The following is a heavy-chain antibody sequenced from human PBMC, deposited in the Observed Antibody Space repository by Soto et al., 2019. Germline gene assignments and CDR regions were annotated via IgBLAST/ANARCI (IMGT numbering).Heavy chain of an antibody. Sequence: LRHSCAASGFTFTRYSMNWVRQAPGKGLEWVSSISSTTNYIYYGDSMKGRFTISRDNAKNSLYLEMNSLRAEDTAVYYCARESEDLTSNFDYWGQGTLVTVSS. V-gene: IGHV3-21*06. CDR1: GFTFTRYS. J-gene: IGHJ4*02. CDR3: ARESEDLTSNFDY. CDR2: ISSTTNYI.